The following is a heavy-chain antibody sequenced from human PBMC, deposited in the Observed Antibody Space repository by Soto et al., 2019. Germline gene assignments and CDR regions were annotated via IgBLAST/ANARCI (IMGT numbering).Heavy chain of an antibody. CDR2: INAGNGNT. V-gene: IGHV1-3*01. CDR3: ARDYYGSGSFVRRHYFDY. D-gene: IGHD3-10*01. J-gene: IGHJ4*02. CDR1: GYTFTSYA. Sequence: ASVKVSCKASGYTFTSYAMHWVRQAPGQRLEWMGWINAGNGNTKYSQKFQGRVTITRDTSASTAYMELSSLRSEDTAVYYCARDYYGSGSFVRRHYFDYWGQGTLVTVSS.